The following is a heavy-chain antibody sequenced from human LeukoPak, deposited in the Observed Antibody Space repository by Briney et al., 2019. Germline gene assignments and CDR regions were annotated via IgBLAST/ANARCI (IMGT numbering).Heavy chain of an antibody. CDR3: ARLTYSNNWYFRRGLDNWFDP. CDR2: ISSSGSA. J-gene: IGHJ5*02. CDR1: GDSISSGDYY. V-gene: IGHV4-61*02. D-gene: IGHD6-13*01. Sequence: SQTLSLTCTVSGDSISSGDYYWSWIRQPAGKGLEWIGRISSSGSANYNPSLKSRVTISVDASKSQFSLRLSSVTAADTAVYYCARLTYSNNWYFRRGLDNWFDPWGQGTLVTVSS.